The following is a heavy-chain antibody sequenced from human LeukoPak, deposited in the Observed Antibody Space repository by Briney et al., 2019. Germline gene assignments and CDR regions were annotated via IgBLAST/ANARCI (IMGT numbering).Heavy chain of an antibody. Sequence: ASVKVSCKASGYTFTSYGISWVRQAPGQGLEWMGWISAYNGNTNYAQKLQGRVTMTTDTSTSTAYMELRSLKSDDTAVYYCARDRWSIVVVVAASWFDPWGQGTLVTVSS. D-gene: IGHD2-15*01. CDR1: GYTFTSYG. CDR3: ARDRWSIVVVVAASWFDP. CDR2: ISAYNGNT. J-gene: IGHJ5*02. V-gene: IGHV1-18*01.